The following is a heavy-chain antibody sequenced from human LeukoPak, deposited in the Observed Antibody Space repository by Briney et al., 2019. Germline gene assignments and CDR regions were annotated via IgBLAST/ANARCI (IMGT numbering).Heavy chain of an antibody. CDR1: DVSISSGDYY. Sequence: SETLSLTCTVSDVSISSGDYYWSWIRQPPGKGLEWIGYIYYSGSTYNTPSLKSRMSISVDTSKNQFSLRLSSVTAADTAVYYCTQGAGWLIDYWGQGILVSVSS. D-gene: IGHD3-16*01. J-gene: IGHJ4*02. V-gene: IGHV4-30-4*01. CDR3: TQGAGWLIDY. CDR2: IYYSGST.